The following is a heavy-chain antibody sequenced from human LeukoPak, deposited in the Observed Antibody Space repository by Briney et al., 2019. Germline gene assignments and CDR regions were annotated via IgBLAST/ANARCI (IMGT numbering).Heavy chain of an antibody. J-gene: IGHJ4*02. Sequence: PSETLSLTCAVYGGSFSGYYWSWIRQPPGKGLEWIGEINHSGSTNYNPSLKSRVTISVDTSKNQFSLKLSSVTAADTAVYYCARAFLLYSSSWYRGSYFDYWGQGTLVTVSS. CDR2: INHSGST. CDR1: GGSFSGYY. CDR3: ARAFLLYSSSWYRGSYFDY. V-gene: IGHV4-34*01. D-gene: IGHD6-13*01.